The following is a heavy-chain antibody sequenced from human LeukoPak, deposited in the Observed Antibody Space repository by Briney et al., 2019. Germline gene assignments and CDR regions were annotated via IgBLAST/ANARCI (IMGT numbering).Heavy chain of an antibody. CDR2: IAGGGDT. CDR3: ARVRKGGANLFDF. D-gene: IGHD4/OR15-4a*01. Sequence: PGGSLRLSGAASGFTVSDDYMSWVRPGPGEGLEWVSIIAGGGDTYSSDSVKGRFTISRDNSKNTLYLQMSSLRAEDTAVYHCARVRKGGANLFDFWGQGTPVTVSS. V-gene: IGHV3-66*01. J-gene: IGHJ4*02. CDR1: GFTVSDDY.